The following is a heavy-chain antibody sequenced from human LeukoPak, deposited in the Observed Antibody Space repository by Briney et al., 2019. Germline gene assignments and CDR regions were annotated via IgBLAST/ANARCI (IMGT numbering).Heavy chain of an antibody. D-gene: IGHD3-22*01. Sequence: SETLSLTCTVSGGSMSSYYWSWIRQPPGKGLEWIGYIYYSGSTNYNPSLKSRVTISVDTSKNQFSLKLSSVTAADTAVYYCARDRGDYYDSSGYLIDAFDIWGQGTMVTVSS. V-gene: IGHV4-59*01. CDR2: IYYSGST. J-gene: IGHJ3*02. CDR3: ARDRGDYYDSSGYLIDAFDI. CDR1: GGSMSSYY.